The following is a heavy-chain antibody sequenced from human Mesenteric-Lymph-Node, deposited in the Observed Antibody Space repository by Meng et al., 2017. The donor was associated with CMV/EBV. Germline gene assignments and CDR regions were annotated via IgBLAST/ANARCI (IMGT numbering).Heavy chain of an antibody. V-gene: IGHV4-34*01. CDR1: GGSFSGYY. J-gene: IGHJ4*02. CDR3: ARGSSYDILTGYFDY. Sequence: QVQLHQWGAGLFKAAETLSGQCSVYGGSFSGYYWNWIRQSPEKGLEWIGEINHSGSTTYNPSFTSRIIISVDTSTNQISLNMSSVTAADTAVYYCARGSSYDILTGYFDYWGQGALVTVSS. D-gene: IGHD3-9*01. CDR2: INHSGST.